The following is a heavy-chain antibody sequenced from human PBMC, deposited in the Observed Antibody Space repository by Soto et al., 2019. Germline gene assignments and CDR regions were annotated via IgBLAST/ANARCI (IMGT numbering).Heavy chain of an antibody. J-gene: IGHJ4*02. D-gene: IGHD6-25*01. CDR3: TTEVPGYLGIGYFDY. V-gene: IGHV3-15*07. CDR2: IKSKTDGGTT. Sequence: GGSLRLSCAASGFTFSNAWMNWVRQAPGKGLEWVGRIKSKTDGGTTDYAAPVKGRFTISRDDSKNTLYLQMNSLKTEDTAVYYCTTEVPGYLGIGYFDYWGQGTLVTVSS. CDR1: GFTFSNAW.